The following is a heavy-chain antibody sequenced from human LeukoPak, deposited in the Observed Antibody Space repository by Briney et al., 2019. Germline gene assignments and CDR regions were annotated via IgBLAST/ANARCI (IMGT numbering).Heavy chain of an antibody. V-gene: IGHV4-4*07. Sequence: SETLSLTCTVSGGSVTSYYWNWIRQPAGKGLEWVGRIYNTGSTWYNPSLKSRVSMSIDTSKNQFSLKLHSVTAADTAVYYCARDYRNRMVMSSINFLDSWGQGTLVTVSS. J-gene: IGHJ4*02. CDR1: GGSVTSYY. CDR2: IYNTGST. CDR3: ARDYRNRMVMSSINFLDS. D-gene: IGHD5-24*01.